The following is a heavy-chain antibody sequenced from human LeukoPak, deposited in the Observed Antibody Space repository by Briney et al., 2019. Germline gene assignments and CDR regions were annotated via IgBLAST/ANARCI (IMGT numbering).Heavy chain of an antibody. V-gene: IGHV3-23*01. CDR3: AKELAYYDFWSGYYPYFDY. Sequence: GGSLRLSCVASGFTFSDHYMDWVRQAPGKGLEWVSAISGSGGSTYYADSVKGRFTISRDNSKNTLYLQMNSLRAEDTAVYYCAKELAYYDFWSGYYPYFDYWGQGTLVTVSS. D-gene: IGHD3-3*01. J-gene: IGHJ4*02. CDR1: GFTFSDHY. CDR2: ISGSGGST.